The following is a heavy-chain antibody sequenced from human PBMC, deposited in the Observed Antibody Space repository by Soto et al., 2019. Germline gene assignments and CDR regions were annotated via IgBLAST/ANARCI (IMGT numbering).Heavy chain of an antibody. J-gene: IGHJ3*02. Sequence: GGSLRLSCTASGFTFSSYAMSWVRQAPGKGLEWVSAISGSGGSTYYADSVKGRFTISRDNSKNTLYLQMNSLRAEDTAVYYCAKRGNYDFWSGDAFDIWGQGTMVTVSS. CDR1: GFTFSSYA. CDR2: ISGSGGST. V-gene: IGHV3-23*01. D-gene: IGHD3-3*01. CDR3: AKRGNYDFWSGDAFDI.